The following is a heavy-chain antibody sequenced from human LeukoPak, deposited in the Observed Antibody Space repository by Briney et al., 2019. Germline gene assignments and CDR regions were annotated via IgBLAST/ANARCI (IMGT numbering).Heavy chain of an antibody. CDR2: ISGSGGST. CDR1: GFTFSSYA. D-gene: IGHD5/OR15-5a*01. J-gene: IGHJ5*02. V-gene: IGHV3-23*01. Sequence: PGGSLRLSCATSGFTFSSYAMSWVRQAPGKGLEWVSAISGSGGSTYYADSVKGRFTISRDNSENTLYLQMNSLRAEDTAVYYCAREVASTYNWFDPWGQGTLVTVSS. CDR3: AREVASTYNWFDP.